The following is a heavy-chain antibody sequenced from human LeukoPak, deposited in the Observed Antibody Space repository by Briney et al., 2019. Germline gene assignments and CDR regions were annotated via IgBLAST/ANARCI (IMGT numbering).Heavy chain of an antibody. CDR2: INPNSGGT. CDR1: GYTFTGYY. J-gene: IGHJ4*02. V-gene: IGHV1-2*02. Sequence: ASVKVSCKASGYTFTGYYIHWVRQAPGQGLEWMGWINPNSGGTNYAQKFQGRVTMTEDTSTDTAYMELSSLRSEDTAVYYCATKSDGYYDSSGYSSDYWGQGTLVTVSS. CDR3: ATKSDGYYDSSGYSSDY. D-gene: IGHD3-22*01.